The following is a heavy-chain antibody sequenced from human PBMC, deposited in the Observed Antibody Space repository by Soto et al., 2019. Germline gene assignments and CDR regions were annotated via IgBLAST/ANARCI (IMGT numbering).Heavy chain of an antibody. Sequence: PGGSLRLSCAASGFPFSSYGMHWVRQAPGKGLEWVAVIWYDGSNKYYADSVKGRFTISRDNSKNTLYLQMNSLRAEDTAVYYCARDLTDIVVVPAASSSPFDAFDIWGQGTMVTVSS. D-gene: IGHD2-2*01. CDR1: GFPFSSYG. J-gene: IGHJ3*02. CDR3: ARDLTDIVVVPAASSSPFDAFDI. CDR2: IWYDGSNK. V-gene: IGHV3-33*01.